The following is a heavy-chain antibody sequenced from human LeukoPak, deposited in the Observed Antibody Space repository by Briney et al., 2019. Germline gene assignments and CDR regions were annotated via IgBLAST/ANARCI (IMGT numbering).Heavy chain of an antibody. Sequence: SETLSLTCAVSGVSISSNLWWTWVRQPPGKGLEWIAEIHHSGSINYNPSLKSRVTISVDKAKNQFSLNLNSVTAADTAVYYCARGGDRSFDYWGQGTLVTVST. D-gene: IGHD3-10*01. J-gene: IGHJ4*02. CDR1: GVSISSNLW. CDR2: IHHSGSI. CDR3: ARGGDRSFDY. V-gene: IGHV4-4*02.